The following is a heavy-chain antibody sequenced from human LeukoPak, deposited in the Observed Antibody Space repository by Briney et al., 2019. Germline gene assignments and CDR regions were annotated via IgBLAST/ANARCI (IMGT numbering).Heavy chain of an antibody. CDR2: ILYDGSNK. V-gene: IGHV3-30*18. D-gene: IGHD4-17*01. CDR3: AKVNHYGPKVREMRLNYYGMDV. J-gene: IGHJ6*02. CDR1: GFTFSYYD. Sequence: PGGSLRLSCAASGFTFSYYDMHWVRQAPVRGLEWVALILYDGSNKYYEDSVKGRFTISRDNSKNTLYLQMNSLRAEDTAVYYCAKVNHYGPKVREMRLNYYGMDVWGQGTTVTVSS.